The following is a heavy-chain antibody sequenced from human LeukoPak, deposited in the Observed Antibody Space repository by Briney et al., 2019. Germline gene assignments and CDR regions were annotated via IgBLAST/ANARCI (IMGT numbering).Heavy chain of an antibody. D-gene: IGHD5-24*01. V-gene: IGHV3-7*01. CDR2: INKDGGEK. CDR3: ARDMGWQQFDQ. CDR1: GFTFSNYW. J-gene: IGHJ4*02. Sequence: PGETLRLSCAASGFTFSNYWMTWVRQAPGKGLERVANINKDGGEKYYMESVKGRFTISRDNAKNSLYLQMNSLTVEDTAVYYCARDMGWQQFDQWGQGTLVTVSS.